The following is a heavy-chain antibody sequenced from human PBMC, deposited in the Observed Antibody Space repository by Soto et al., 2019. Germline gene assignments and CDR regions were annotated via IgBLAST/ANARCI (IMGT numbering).Heavy chain of an antibody. V-gene: IGHV1-69*13. D-gene: IGHD5-12*01. CDR1: GGTFSSYA. CDR3: ARYGYSGYDPLPYYFDY. J-gene: IGHJ4*02. Sequence: GASVKVSCKASGGTFSSYAISWVRQAPGQGLEWMGGIIPIFGTANYAQKFQGRVTITADESASTAYMELSSLRSEDTAVYYCARYGYSGYDPLPYYFDYWGQGTLVTVSS. CDR2: IIPIFGTA.